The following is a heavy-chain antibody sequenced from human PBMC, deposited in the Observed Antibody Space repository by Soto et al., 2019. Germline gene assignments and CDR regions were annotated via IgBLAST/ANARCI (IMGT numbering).Heavy chain of an antibody. D-gene: IGHD5-18*01. J-gene: IGHJ6*02. CDR1: GGSISSGGYY. Sequence: SETLSLTCTVSGGSISSGGYYWSWIRQHPGKGLEWIGYIYYSGSTYYNPSLKSRVTISVDTSKNQFSLKLSSVTAADTAVYYCARDRIQLWLPRGYYYYYGLDVWGQGTTVTVSS. CDR2: IYYSGST. CDR3: ARDRIQLWLPRGYYYYYGLDV. V-gene: IGHV4-31*03.